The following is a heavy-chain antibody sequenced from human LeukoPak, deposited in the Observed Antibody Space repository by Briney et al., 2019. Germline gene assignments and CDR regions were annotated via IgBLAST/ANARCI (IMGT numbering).Heavy chain of an antibody. V-gene: IGHV1-2*02. CDR2: INPNSGGT. CDR1: GYTFTGYY. CDR3: ARQLRSFGFDP. Sequence: ASVKVSCKASGYTFTGYYMRWVRQAPGQGLEWMGWINPNSGGTKYAQKFQGRVPMTRDTSISTAYMELSRLRSDDTAVYYCARQLRSFGFDPWGQGTLVTVSS. D-gene: IGHD1-26*01. J-gene: IGHJ5*02.